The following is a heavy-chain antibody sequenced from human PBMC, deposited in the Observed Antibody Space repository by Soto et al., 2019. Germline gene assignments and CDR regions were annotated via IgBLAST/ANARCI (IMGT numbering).Heavy chain of an antibody. J-gene: IGHJ6*02. CDR2: IIPIFGTI. Sequence: QVQLVQSGAEVKKPGSAVKVSCKTSGGTFREYAISWVRQAPGQGLEWLGGIIPIFGTINYAQNFQGRVTISADKSTSTAYMDLRSLRSGDTAVYYCGRGYCTSTTCEDYYVMDVWGQGTTVTVSS. CDR1: GGTFREYA. CDR3: GRGYCTSTTCEDYYVMDV. V-gene: IGHV1-69*06. D-gene: IGHD2-2*01.